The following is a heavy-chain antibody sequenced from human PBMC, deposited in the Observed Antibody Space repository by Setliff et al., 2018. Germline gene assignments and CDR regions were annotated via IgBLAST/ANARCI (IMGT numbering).Heavy chain of an antibody. CDR2: IIPLFGTT. D-gene: IGHD6-13*01. J-gene: IGHJ5*01. CDR3: ARALGGISAAGNNWLDS. Sequence: SVKVSCKASGYTLSNSILSWVRQAPGQGLEWMGGIIPLFGTTKYAQKFQDRITMTADESATTAYMELTSLRSEDTAVYYCARALGGISAAGNNWLDSWGQGTLVTVSS. CDR1: GYTLSNSI. V-gene: IGHV1-69*13.